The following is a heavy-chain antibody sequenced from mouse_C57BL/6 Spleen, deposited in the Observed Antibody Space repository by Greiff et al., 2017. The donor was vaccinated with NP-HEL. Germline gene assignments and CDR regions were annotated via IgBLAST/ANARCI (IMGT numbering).Heavy chain of an antibody. CDR3: ARYRYSNPFDY. CDR2: IRNKANGYTT. Sequence: EVKLVESGGGLVQPGGSLSLSCAASGFTFTDYYMSWVRQPPGKALEWLGFIRNKANGYTTEYSASVKDRFTISRDNSQSILYLQMNALRAEDSATYYGARYRYSNPFDYWGQGTTLTVSS. D-gene: IGHD2-5*01. CDR1: GFTFTDYY. J-gene: IGHJ2*01. V-gene: IGHV7-3*01.